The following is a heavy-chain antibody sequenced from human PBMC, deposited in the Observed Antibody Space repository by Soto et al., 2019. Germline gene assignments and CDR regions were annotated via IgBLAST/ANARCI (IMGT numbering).Heavy chain of an antibody. CDR3: NSYLAIDFDP. CDR1: GFNFGVHA. CDR2: IRRKAYGGTT. Sequence: PGGSLRLSCSASGFNFGVHAMSWVRQAPGKGLEWVGFIRRKAYGGTTDYAASVKGRFTISRDDSKSIAYLYMNSLKIEDTAVYYCNSYLAIDFDPWGQGTQVTVSS. J-gene: IGHJ5*02. V-gene: IGHV3-49*04. D-gene: IGHD3-3*01.